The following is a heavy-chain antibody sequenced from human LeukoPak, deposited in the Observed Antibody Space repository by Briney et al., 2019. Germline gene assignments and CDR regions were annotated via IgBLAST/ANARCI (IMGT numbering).Heavy chain of an antibody. V-gene: IGHV4-4*09. CDR3: ARVYEGYRFEY. CDR1: GGSISSYY. CDR2: TYASGST. Sequence: PSETLSLTCTVSGGSISSYYWSWVRQPPGKGLEWIGYTYASGSTNYNPSLKSRVTISVDTSTNQFSLILSSVTAADTAVYYCARVYEGYRFEYWGRGTLVTVSS. D-gene: IGHD5/OR15-5a*01. J-gene: IGHJ4*02.